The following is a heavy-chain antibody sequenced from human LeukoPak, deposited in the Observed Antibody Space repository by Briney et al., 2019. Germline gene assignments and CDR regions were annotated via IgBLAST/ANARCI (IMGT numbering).Heavy chain of an antibody. CDR3: ARSRTGQWVVLDY. Sequence: ASVKVSCKASGYTFTSYYMHWGRQSPGQGLEGMGIINPSGGSTSYAQKFHGRVTMTSDTSTSTVYMELSSLRSEDTAVYYCARSRTGQWVVLDYWGQGTLVTVSS. D-gene: IGHD6-19*01. J-gene: IGHJ4*02. V-gene: IGHV1-46*01. CDR2: INPSGGST. CDR1: GYTFTSYY.